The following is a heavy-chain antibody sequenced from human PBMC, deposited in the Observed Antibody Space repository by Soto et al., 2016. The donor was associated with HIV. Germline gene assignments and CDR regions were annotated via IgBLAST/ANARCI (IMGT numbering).Heavy chain of an antibody. CDR2: IFESGST. CDR1: GGSISSYY. CDR3: ARGRDGYNQFDY. J-gene: IGHJ4*02. D-gene: IGHD5-12*01. V-gene: IGHV4-59*01. Sequence: QVQLQESGPGLVKPSETLSLTCTVSGGSISSYYWNWIRQPPGKGLEWIGNIFESGSTNYNPSLKSRVSILVDTSKNRFSLKLSSVTAADTAVYYCARGRDGYNQFDYVGPGNPGHRLL.